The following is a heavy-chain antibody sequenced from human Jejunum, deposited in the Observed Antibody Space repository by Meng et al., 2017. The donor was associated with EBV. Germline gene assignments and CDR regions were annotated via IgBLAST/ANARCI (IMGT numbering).Heavy chain of an antibody. CDR1: GGSVSDYY. J-gene: IGHJ5*02. V-gene: IGHV4-34*01. CDR2: ISHSGTT. D-gene: IGHD4-23*01. Sequence: QVVLLQWGAVLLKPSELLYLTCGVYGGSVSDYYWTWIRQPPGKGLEWIGEISHSGTTKYNPSLKSRVTISLDTSNNQFSLNLNSVTAADTALYYCARYGKCSGNSFYCFDPWGQGTLVTVSS. CDR3: ARYGKCSGNSFYCFDP.